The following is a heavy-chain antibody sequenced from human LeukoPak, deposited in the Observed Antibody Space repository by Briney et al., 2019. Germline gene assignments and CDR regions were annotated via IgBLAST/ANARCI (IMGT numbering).Heavy chain of an antibody. Sequence: AGGSLRLSCAASGFTLRSNYMSWVRQAPGKGVEWVSLMYSGGSTYYPDSVKGRFTISRDNPKNTLYLQMNSLRAEDTAVYYCAGEAHCSGGSCYPGVFDHWRQGTLVTVSS. CDR2: MYSGGST. CDR3: AGEAHCSGGSCYPGVFDH. CDR1: GFTLRSNY. J-gene: IGHJ4*02. D-gene: IGHD2-15*01. V-gene: IGHV3-66*01.